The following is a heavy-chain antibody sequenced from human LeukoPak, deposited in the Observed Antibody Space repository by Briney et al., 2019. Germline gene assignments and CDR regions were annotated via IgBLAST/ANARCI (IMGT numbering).Heavy chain of an antibody. CDR1: GGSISSGGYY. J-gene: IGHJ4*02. D-gene: IGHD3-22*01. Sequence: SETLSLTCTVSGGSISSGGYYWSWIRQPSGKGLEWIGYIYYSGSTYYNPSLKSRVTISVDTSKNQFSLKLSSVTAADTAVYYCARGSYYYDSSYFDYWGQGTLVTVSS. CDR2: IYYSGST. V-gene: IGHV4-31*03. CDR3: ARGSYYYDSSYFDY.